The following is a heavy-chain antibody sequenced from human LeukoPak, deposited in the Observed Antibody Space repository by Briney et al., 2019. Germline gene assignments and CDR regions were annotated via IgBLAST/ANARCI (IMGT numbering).Heavy chain of an antibody. CDR3: ARDSWALSADC. Sequence: PSETLSLTCTVSGGSISINTYYWSWIRQPPGKGLEWIGQIYYSGSTYYNPSLKSRVTISLDTSKSQFSPKLTSVTAADTAVYYCARDSWALSADCWGQGSLVTVSS. CDR2: IYYSGST. J-gene: IGHJ4*02. D-gene: IGHD3-3*02. CDR1: GGSISINTYY. V-gene: IGHV4-61*01.